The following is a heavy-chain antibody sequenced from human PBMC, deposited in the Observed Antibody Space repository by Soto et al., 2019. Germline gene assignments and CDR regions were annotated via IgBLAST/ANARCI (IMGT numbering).Heavy chain of an antibody. CDR1: GFTFSTYA. V-gene: IGHV3-23*01. D-gene: IGHD3-10*01. CDR3: AKVISTSGSSL. CDR2: ISGSGST. Sequence: PGGSLRLSCAASGFTFSTYAMTWVRQAPGKGLAWLSSISGSGSTCYADSVKGRFTISRDNSKNTLYLQMNSLRAEDTAVYYCAKVISTSGSSLWGRGTLGTCSS. J-gene: IGHJ4*02.